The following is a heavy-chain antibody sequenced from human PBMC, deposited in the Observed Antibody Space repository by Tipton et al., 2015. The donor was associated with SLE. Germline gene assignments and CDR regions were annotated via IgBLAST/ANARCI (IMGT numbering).Heavy chain of an antibody. CDR3: AKDRGYSGYGYFDY. Sequence: SLRLSCAASGFTFSSYGMHWVRQAPGKGLEWVAVIWYDRSNKYYADSVKGRFTISRDNSKNTLYLQMNSLRAEDTAVYYCAKDRGYSGYGYFDYWGQGTLVTVSS. D-gene: IGHD5-12*01. V-gene: IGHV3-33*06. J-gene: IGHJ4*02. CDR1: GFTFSSYG. CDR2: IWYDRSNK.